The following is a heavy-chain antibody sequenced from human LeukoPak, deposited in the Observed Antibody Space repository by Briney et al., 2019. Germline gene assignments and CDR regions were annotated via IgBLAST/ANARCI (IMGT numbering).Heavy chain of an antibody. D-gene: IGHD3-10*01. CDR1: GYTFTSYY. V-gene: IGHV1-46*01. Sequence: ASVKVSCKTSGYTFTSYYIHWVRQAPGQGLEWMGIINPSGGSTNYAQKFQGRVTMTRDMSTSTVYMELSSLRSEDTAVYYCARAYFGSGSPDYWGQGTLITVSS. CDR3: ARAYFGSGSPDY. J-gene: IGHJ4*02. CDR2: INPSGGST.